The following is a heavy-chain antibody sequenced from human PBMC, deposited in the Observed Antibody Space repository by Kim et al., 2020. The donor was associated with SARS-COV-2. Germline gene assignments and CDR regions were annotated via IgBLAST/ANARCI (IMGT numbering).Heavy chain of an antibody. Sequence: GGSLRLSCAASGFTFSSYEMNWVRQAPGKGLEWVSYISSSGSTIYYADSVKGRFTISRDNAKNSLYLQMNSLRAEDTAVYYCARGNAYYDFWSGYSSEIYGGMDVWGQGTTVTVSS. V-gene: IGHV3-48*03. CDR3: ARGNAYYDFWSGYSSEIYGGMDV. D-gene: IGHD3-3*01. J-gene: IGHJ6*02. CDR2: ISSSGSTI. CDR1: GFTFSSYE.